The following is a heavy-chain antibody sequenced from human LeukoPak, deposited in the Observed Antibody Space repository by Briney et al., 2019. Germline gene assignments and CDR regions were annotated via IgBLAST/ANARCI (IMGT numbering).Heavy chain of an antibody. CDR1: GFTFSSYA. CDR2: ISYDGSNK. Sequence: PGRSLRLSCAASGFTFSSYAMHWVRQAPGKGLEWVAVISYDGSNKYYADSVKGRFTISRDNSKNTLFLQMNSLRPEDTAVYFCARTYHDFWSGYTMVPPFDYWGQGTLVTVSS. J-gene: IGHJ4*02. V-gene: IGHV3-30-3*01. CDR3: ARTYHDFWSGYTMVPPFDY. D-gene: IGHD3-3*01.